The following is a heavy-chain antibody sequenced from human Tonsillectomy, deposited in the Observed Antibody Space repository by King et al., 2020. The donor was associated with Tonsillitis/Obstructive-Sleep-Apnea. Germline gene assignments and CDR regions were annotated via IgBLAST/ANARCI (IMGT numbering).Heavy chain of an antibody. J-gene: IGHJ4*02. CDR3: TRPQYYYDSSGYSTLPFDY. CDR2: IRSRGNNYAT. CDR1: GFTFSGSA. V-gene: IGHV3-73*01. D-gene: IGHD3-22*01. Sequence: QLVQSGGGLVQPGGSLKLSWATSGFTFSGSAMHWVRQASGKGLEWVGRIRSRGNNYATAYAASVKGRFTISRDDSKNTAYLQMNSLTTEDTAVYYCTRPQYYYDSSGYSTLPFDYWGQGTLVTVSS.